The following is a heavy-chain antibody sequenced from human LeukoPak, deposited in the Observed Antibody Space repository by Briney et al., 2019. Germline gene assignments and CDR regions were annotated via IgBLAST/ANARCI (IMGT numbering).Heavy chain of an antibody. CDR3: ARGISELDY. Sequence: GGSLRLSCAASGFTFSSYEMNWVRQAPGKGLEWVSYISSSGTTIYYADSVKGRFTISRDNAKNSLYLQMNSLRAEDTAVYYCARGISELDYWGQGTLVTVSS. D-gene: IGHD1-26*01. J-gene: IGHJ4*02. V-gene: IGHV3-48*03. CDR2: ISSSGTTI. CDR1: GFTFSSYE.